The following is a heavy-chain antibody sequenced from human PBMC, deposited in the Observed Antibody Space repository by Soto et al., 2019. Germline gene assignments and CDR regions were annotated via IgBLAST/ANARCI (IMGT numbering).Heavy chain of an antibody. CDR3: ARDVGSSGYYLDY. CDR1: GFTFSSYG. CDR2: IWYDGSNK. J-gene: IGHJ4*02. V-gene: IGHV3-33*01. D-gene: IGHD3-22*01. Sequence: PGGSLRLSCAASGFTFSSYGMHWVRQAPGRGLEWVAVIWYDGSNKYYADSVKGRFTISRDNSKNTLCLQMNSLRAEDTAVYYCARDVGSSGYYLDYWGQGTLVTVSS.